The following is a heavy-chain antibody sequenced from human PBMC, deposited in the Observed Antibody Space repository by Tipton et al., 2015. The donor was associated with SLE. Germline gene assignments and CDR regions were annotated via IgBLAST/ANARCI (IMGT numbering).Heavy chain of an antibody. J-gene: IGHJ2*01. V-gene: IGHV3-66*02. CDR3: AGGYYDSTFDL. CDR2: IYSGGNT. CDR1: GFSVGSNY. Sequence: SLRLSCVASGFSVGSNYMSWVRQAPGKGLQWISIIYSGGNTYYADSVKGRFTISRDNSKNTLYLQMNSLRTEDTAVYYCAGGYYDSTFDLWGRGTLVIVSS. D-gene: IGHD3-22*01.